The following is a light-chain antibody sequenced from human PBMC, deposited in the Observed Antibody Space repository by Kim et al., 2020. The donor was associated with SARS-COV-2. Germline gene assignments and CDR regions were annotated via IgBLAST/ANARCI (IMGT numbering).Light chain of an antibody. CDR2: SDS. CDR3: QVWDSSSDHRV. V-gene: IGLV3-21*04. J-gene: IGLJ3*02. Sequence: APGKTARITCGGNNIGSKSVHWYQQMPGQAPVLVIYSDSDRPSGIPERFSGSNFGNTATLTISRVEGGDEADYYCQVWDSSSDHRVFGGGTKVTVL. CDR1: NIGSKS.